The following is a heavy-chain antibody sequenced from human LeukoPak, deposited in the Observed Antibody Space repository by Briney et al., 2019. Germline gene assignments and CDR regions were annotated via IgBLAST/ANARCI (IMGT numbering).Heavy chain of an antibody. D-gene: IGHD2/OR15-2a*01. CDR1: GFTLSRYS. J-gene: IGHJ4*02. CDR3: XXXSYSTTWYLDS. V-gene: IGHV3-21*01. CDR2: ISTDSDYI. Sequence: GGSLRLSCEVSGFTLSRYSMNWVRQAPGKGLEWVCAISTDSDYIYYGDSVRGRFTVSRDNAKNSLYLQMNSLRAEDPALYYXXXXSYSTTWYLDSWGQGTLVTVSS.